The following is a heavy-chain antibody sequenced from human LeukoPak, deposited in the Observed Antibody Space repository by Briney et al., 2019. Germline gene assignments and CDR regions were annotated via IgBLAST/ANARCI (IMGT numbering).Heavy chain of an antibody. CDR2: ISSNGGST. J-gene: IGHJ4*02. D-gene: IGHD4-23*01. CDR1: GFTFSSYA. CDR3: ARGGINSFAGYFDY. Sequence: AGGSLRLSCAASGFTFSSYAMHWVRQAPGKGLECVSAISSNGGSTYYANSVKGRFTISRDNSKNTLYLQMGSLRAEDMAVYYCARGGINSFAGYFDYWGQGTLVTVSS. V-gene: IGHV3-64*01.